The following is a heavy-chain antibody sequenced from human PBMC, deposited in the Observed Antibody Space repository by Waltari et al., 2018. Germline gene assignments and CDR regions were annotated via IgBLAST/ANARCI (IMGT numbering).Heavy chain of an antibody. CDR3: ARSYTVTTSPIAGY. D-gene: IGHD4-17*01. V-gene: IGHV4-59*01. CDR1: GGSISSYY. Sequence: QVQLQESGPGLVKPSETLSLTCPVFGGSISSYYWSWIRQPPGKGLEWIGYSGNKYNPSLKSRVTISLDTSKNQFSLKLSSVTAADTAVYYCARSYTVTTSPIAGYWGQGTLVTVSS. CDR2: SGN. J-gene: IGHJ4*02.